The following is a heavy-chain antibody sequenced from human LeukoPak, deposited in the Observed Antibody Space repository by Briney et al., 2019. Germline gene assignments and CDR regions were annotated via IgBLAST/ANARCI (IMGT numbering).Heavy chain of an antibody. CDR1: EFSSSSYV. CDR3: AKSRVGGTLIADFFDN. Sequence: GGSLGLSCAVSEFSSSSYVMNWVRQAPGKGLEWVSTISASGISTYYAHSVMGRFTISRDNSNSTLHLQMDSLRAEDTAVYYCAKSRVGGTLIADFFDNWGPGTLVIVSS. CDR2: ISASGIST. D-gene: IGHD1-26*01. J-gene: IGHJ4*02. V-gene: IGHV3-23*01.